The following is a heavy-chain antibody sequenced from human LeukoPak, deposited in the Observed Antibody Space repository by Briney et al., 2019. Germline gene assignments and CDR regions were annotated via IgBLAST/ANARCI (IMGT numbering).Heavy chain of an antibody. J-gene: IGHJ4*02. Sequence: GGSLRLSCAASGFTFSSYAMSWVRQAPGKGLEWVSAISGSGGSTYYADSVKGRFTISRDNSKNSLYLQMNSLRDEDTAVYYCARGDSSGYYYFDYWGQGTLVTVSS. CDR1: GFTFSSYA. CDR3: ARGDSSGYYYFDY. V-gene: IGHV3-23*01. CDR2: ISGSGGST. D-gene: IGHD3-22*01.